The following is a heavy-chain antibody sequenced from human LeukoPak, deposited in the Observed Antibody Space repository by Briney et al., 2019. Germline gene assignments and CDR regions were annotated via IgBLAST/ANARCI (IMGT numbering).Heavy chain of an antibody. J-gene: IGHJ3*02. Sequence: SETLSLTCTVSGGSISSSYHYWGWIRQPPGKGLEWIGSIYYSGSTYYNPSLKSRVTISVDTSKNQFSLKLSSVTAADTAVYYCARARIGYCSSTSCYRAGNAFDIWGQGTMVTVSS. CDR2: IYYSGST. CDR1: GGSISSSYHY. D-gene: IGHD2-2*02. CDR3: ARARIGYCSSTSCYRAGNAFDI. V-gene: IGHV4-39*07.